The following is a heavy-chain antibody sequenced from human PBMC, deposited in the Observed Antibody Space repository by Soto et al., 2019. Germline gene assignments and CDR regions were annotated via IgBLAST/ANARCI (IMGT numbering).Heavy chain of an antibody. D-gene: IGHD5-12*01. CDR2: IIPILGIA. J-gene: IGHJ6*02. Sequence: ASVKVSCKASGGTFSSYAISWVRQAPGQGLEWMGGIIPILGIANYAQKFQGRVTITADKSTSTAYMELSSLRSEDTAVYYCVVGGDIVATNLYYYGMDVWGQGTTVTVSS. V-gene: IGHV1-69*10. CDR1: GGTFSSYA. CDR3: VVGGDIVATNLYYYGMDV.